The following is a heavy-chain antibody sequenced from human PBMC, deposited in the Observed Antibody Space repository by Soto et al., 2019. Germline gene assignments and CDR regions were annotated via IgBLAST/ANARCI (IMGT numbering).Heavy chain of an antibody. CDR3: ARFYGDNDYFDH. V-gene: IGHV4-30-4*01. J-gene: IGHJ4*02. CDR2: IYNSGSA. CDR1: GDSITTGDYY. D-gene: IGHD4-17*01. Sequence: QVHLQESGPGLVKPSQTLSLTCTVLGDSITTGDYYWTWVRQSPGKGLEWIGYIYNSGSAHYNPSLKSRLTMSVDTSKNHFSLKLSSVTAADTAVYYCARFYGDNDYFDHWGLGSLVTVSS.